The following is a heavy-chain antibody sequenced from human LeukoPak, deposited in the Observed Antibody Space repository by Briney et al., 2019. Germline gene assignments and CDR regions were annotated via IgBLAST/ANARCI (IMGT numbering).Heavy chain of an antibody. CDR3: ARVARCTSCFDVDY. V-gene: IGHV4-34*01. CDR2: INHSGST. D-gene: IGHD2-2*01. CDR1: GRSFSGYY. J-gene: IGHJ4*02. Sequence: PSETLSLTCAVYGRSFSGYYWSWIRQPPGKGLEWIGEINHSGSTNYSPSLKSRVTISVDTSKNQFSLTLSSVTAADTAVYCARVARCTSCFDVDYWGQGTLVTVSS.